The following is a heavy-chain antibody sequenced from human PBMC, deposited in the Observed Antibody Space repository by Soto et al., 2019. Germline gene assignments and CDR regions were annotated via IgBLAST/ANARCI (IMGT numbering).Heavy chain of an antibody. J-gene: IGHJ6*03. Sequence: SETLSLTCTVSGGTISSYYWSWIRQPPGKGLEWIGYIYYSGSTNYNPSLKSRVTISVDTSKNQFSLKLSSVTAADTAVYYCARAPGRVGVVPAAMYYYYYYMDVWGKGTTVTVSS. D-gene: IGHD2-2*01. CDR1: GGTISSYY. CDR3: ARAPGRVGVVPAAMYYYYYYMDV. CDR2: IYYSGST. V-gene: IGHV4-59*01.